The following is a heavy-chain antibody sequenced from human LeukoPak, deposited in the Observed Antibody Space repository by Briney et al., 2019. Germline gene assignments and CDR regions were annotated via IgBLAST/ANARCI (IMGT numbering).Heavy chain of an antibody. Sequence: ASVKVSCKASGYIFTTYDVKWVRQATGQWLEWMGWMNPNSGNTGYAQRFQGRVTMTRDTSISTAYMELNSLTSEDTAVYYCAKNVRDTGTFDYWGQGTLVTVSS. J-gene: IGHJ4*02. D-gene: IGHD5-18*01. V-gene: IGHV1-8*01. CDR2: MNPNSGNT. CDR3: AKNVRDTGTFDY. CDR1: GYIFTTYD.